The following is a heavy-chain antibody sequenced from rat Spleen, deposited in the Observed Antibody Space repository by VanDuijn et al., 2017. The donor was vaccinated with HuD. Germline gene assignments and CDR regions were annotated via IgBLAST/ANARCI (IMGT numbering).Heavy chain of an antibody. D-gene: IGHD1-7*01. CDR1: GFSLTSYG. J-gene: IGHJ3*01. CDR2: IWGDGST. CDR3: AVWAEGFDY. Sequence: QVQLKESGPGLVQTTQTLSVTCTVSGFSLTSYGVHWVRQAPGKGLEWMGIIWGDGSTNYNSALKSRLSISRDTSKSQVFLTMNSLQTDDTAVYYCAVWAEGFDYWGQGTLVTVSS. V-gene: IGHV2-77*01.